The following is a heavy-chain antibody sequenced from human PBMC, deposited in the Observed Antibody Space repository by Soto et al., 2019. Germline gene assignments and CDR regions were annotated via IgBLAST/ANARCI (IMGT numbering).Heavy chain of an antibody. Sequence: PSETLSLTCTFSGGAISFYNWNWIRQSPGKGLEWIGYSYSSGSTNYNPSLKSRVTISVDTPKNQFSLQLTYVTAADTAVYYCARGDSTTHGDSFDIWGQGTMVTVSS. J-gene: IGHJ3*02. CDR3: ARGDSTTHGDSFDI. CDR2: SYSSGST. CDR1: GGAISFYN. V-gene: IGHV4-59*01. D-gene: IGHD6-13*01.